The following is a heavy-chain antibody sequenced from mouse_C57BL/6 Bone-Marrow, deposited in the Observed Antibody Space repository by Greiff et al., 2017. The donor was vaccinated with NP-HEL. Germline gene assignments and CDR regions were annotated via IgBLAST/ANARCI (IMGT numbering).Heavy chain of an antibody. V-gene: IGHV1-15*01. J-gene: IGHJ4*01. D-gene: IGHD2-3*01. CDR2: IDPETGGT. Sequence: VQRVESGAELVRPGASVTLSCKASGYTFTDYEMHWVKQTPVHGLEWIGAIDPETGGTAYNQKFKGKAILTADKSSSTAYMELRSLTSEDSAVYYCTRSGDGYYVYAMDYWGQGTSVTVSS. CDR1: GYTFTDYE. CDR3: TRSGDGYYVYAMDY.